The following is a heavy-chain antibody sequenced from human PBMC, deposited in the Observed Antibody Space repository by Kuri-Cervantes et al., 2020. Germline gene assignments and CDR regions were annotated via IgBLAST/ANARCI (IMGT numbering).Heavy chain of an antibody. CDR3: AAEENSSGWVRGAFDI. J-gene: IGHJ3*02. Sequence: ASVKVSCKASGYTFTSYGISWVRQAPGQGLEWMGWISAYNGNTNYAQKFQERVTITRDMSTSTAYMELSSLRSEDTAVYYCAAEENSSGWVRGAFDIWGQGTMVTVSS. D-gene: IGHD6-19*01. CDR1: GYTFTSYG. CDR2: ISAYNGNT. V-gene: IGHV1-18*01.